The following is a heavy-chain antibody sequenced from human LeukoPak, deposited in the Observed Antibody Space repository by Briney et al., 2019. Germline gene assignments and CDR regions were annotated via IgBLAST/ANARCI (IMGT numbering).Heavy chain of an antibody. CDR2: IYYSGST. J-gene: IGHJ4*02. CDR1: GGSISSYY. V-gene: IGHV4-59*01. D-gene: IGHD4-17*01. Sequence: PSETLSLTCTVSGGSISSYYWSWIRQPPGKGLEWIGYIYYSGSTNYNPSLKSRVTISADTSKNQFSLKLSSVTAADTAVYYCASTTVTTRLGFDYWGQGTLVTVSS. CDR3: ASTTVTTRLGFDY.